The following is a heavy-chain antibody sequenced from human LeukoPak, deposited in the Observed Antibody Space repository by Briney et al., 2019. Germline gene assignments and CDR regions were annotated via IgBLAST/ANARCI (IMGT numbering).Heavy chain of an antibody. J-gene: IGHJ3*02. D-gene: IGHD3-3*01. CDR2: IYHSGST. CDR1: GGSISSSNW. CDR3: ARDHLKYYDFWSGYQSGYPNGAFDI. V-gene: IGHV4-4*02. Sequence: SGTLSHTCAVSGGSISSSNWWSWVRQPPGKGLEWIGEIYHSGSTNYNPSLKSRVTISVDKSKNQFSLKLSSVTAADTAVYYCARDHLKYYDFWSGYQSGYPNGAFDIWGQGTMVTVSS.